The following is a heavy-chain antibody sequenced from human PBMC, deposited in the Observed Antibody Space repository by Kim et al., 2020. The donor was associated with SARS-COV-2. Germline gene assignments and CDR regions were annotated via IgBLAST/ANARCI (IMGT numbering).Heavy chain of an antibody. J-gene: IGHJ4*02. CDR2: IYYSGST. V-gene: IGHV4-31*03. CDR3: ARDLKGAFDY. D-gene: IGHD3-16*01. Sequence: SETLSLTCTVSGGSISSGGYYWSWIRQHPGKGLEWIGYIYYSGSTYYNPSLKSRVTISVDTSKNQFSLKLSSVTAADTAVYYCARDLKGAFDYWGQGTLVTVSS. CDR1: GGSISSGGYY.